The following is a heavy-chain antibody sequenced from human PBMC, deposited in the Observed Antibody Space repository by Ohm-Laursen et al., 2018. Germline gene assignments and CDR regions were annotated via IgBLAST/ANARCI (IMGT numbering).Heavy chain of an antibody. J-gene: IGHJ3*02. CDR1: GFTFSSYE. CDR3: ARDSYDAGDAFDI. Sequence: SLRLSCTASGFTFSSYEMSWVRQAPGKGLEWVSYISRSGDTMYYADSVKGRFTISRDNGKNSLYLQMNSLRGEDTAVYYCARDSYDAGDAFDIWGQGTMVTVSS. D-gene: IGHD1-1*01. V-gene: IGHV3-48*03. CDR2: ISRSGDTM.